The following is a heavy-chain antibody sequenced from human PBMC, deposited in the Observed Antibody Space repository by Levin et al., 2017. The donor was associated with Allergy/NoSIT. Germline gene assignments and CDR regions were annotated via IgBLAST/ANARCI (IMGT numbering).Heavy chain of an antibody. CDR3: ARDGTMQYYYYGMDV. J-gene: IGHJ6*02. CDR2: ISAYNGNT. D-gene: IGHD1-7*01. CDR1: GYTFTSYG. Sequence: ASVKVSCKASGYTFTSYGISWVRQAPGQGLEWMGWISAYNGNTNYAQKLQGRVTMTTDTSTSTAYMELRSLRSDDTAVYYCARDGTMQYYYYGMDVWGQGTTVTVSS. V-gene: IGHV1-18*01.